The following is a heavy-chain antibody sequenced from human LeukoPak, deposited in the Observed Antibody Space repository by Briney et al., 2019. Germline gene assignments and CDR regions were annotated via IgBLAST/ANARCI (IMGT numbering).Heavy chain of an antibody. CDR3: ATSLYSGYMDF. Sequence: PGGSLRLFCAASGFTFSTYWMHWVRQPPGKGLVWVSRINTNGSDTNYADSVRGRFTISRDNAKNTLYLQMNSLRAEDTAVYYCATSLYSGYMDFWGKGTTVTVSS. D-gene: IGHD2-15*01. CDR1: GFTFSTYW. V-gene: IGHV3-74*01. CDR2: INTNGSDT. J-gene: IGHJ6*03.